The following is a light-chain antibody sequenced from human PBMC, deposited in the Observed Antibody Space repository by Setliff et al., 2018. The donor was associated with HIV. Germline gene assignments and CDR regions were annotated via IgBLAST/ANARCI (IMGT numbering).Light chain of an antibody. CDR2: DVS. J-gene: IGLJ1*01. CDR3: KSYAASSTPYD. Sequence: QSVLTKPPSVSAAPGQKVTISCSGSRSNIGKNFVSWYHQHPCKAPKLIIYDVSDRPSGVSRRLSGSKSGNTASLTISGLQAEDEADYYCKSYAASSTPYDFGTGTKVTV. V-gene: IGLV2-14*01. CDR1: RSNIGKNF.